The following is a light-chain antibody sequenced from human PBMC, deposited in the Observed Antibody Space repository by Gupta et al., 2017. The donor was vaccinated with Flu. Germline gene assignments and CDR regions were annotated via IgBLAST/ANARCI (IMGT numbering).Light chain of an antibody. CDR1: QSVSSSY. CDR2: GAS. V-gene: IGKV3-20*01. CDR3: QQYGSSPPMYT. J-gene: IGKJ2*01. Sequence: IVLTQSPGTLSLSPGERATLSCRASQSVSSSYLAWYQQKPGQAPRLLIYGASSRATGIPDRLSGSGSGTDFTRTISRLEPEDFAVYDGQQYGSSPPMYTFGQGTKLEIK.